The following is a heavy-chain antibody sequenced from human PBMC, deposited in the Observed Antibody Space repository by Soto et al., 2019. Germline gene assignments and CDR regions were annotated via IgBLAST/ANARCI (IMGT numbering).Heavy chain of an antibody. CDR2: LSGSGGST. J-gene: IGHJ6*02. Sequence: GGSLRLSCSASGFTLRSYTMGWVRLAPGKGLEWVAALSGSGGSTYYADSVKGRFTISRDNSKNTLYLQMNSLRAEDTAVYYCAKGPKSSNWNYDGYYYYYGMDVWGQGTTVTVSS. V-gene: IGHV3-23*01. CDR1: GFTLRSYT. D-gene: IGHD1-7*01. CDR3: AKGPKSSNWNYDGYYYYYGMDV.